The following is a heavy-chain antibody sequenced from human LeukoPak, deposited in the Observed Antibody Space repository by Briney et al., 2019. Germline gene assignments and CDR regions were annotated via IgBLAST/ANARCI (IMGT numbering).Heavy chain of an antibody. CDR2: ISTSSNYI. CDR1: GFTFSSYS. V-gene: IGHV3-21*01. CDR3: ARGYYDSSGTYDY. D-gene: IGHD3-22*01. J-gene: IGHJ4*02. Sequence: AGGSLRLSCAASGFTFSSYSMNWVRQAPGKGLEWVSYISTSSNYIYYADSVKGRFTISRDNAKNSLYLQMNSLRAEDTAVYYCARGYYDSSGTYDYWGQGTLVTVSS.